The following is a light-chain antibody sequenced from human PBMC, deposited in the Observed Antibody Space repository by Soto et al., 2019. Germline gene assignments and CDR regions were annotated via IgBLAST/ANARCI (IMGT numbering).Light chain of an antibody. Sequence: EIVMTQSPATLSLSPGEGATLSCRASQSVSSNLAWYQQKPGQAPRLLIYGASTRATGIPARFSGSGSGTEFTLTTSSLQSEDFVVYYCQQYNNWPLTFGGGTKVDI. CDR2: GAS. CDR1: QSVSSN. J-gene: IGKJ4*01. CDR3: QQYNNWPLT. V-gene: IGKV3-15*01.